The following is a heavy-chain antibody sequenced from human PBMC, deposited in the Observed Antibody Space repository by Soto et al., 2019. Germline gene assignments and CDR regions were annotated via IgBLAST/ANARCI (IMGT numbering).Heavy chain of an antibody. V-gene: IGHV3-30-3*01. D-gene: IGHD3-10*01. J-gene: IGHJ4*02. CDR3: AREGGGLLWFGELFY. Sequence: QVQLVESGGGVVQPGRSPRLSCAASGFTFSSYAMHWVRQAPGKGLEWVAVISYDGSNKYYADSVKGRFTISRDNSKNPLYLQMNSLRAEDTAVYYCAREGGGLLWFGELFYWGQGTLVTVSS. CDR1: GFTFSSYA. CDR2: ISYDGSNK.